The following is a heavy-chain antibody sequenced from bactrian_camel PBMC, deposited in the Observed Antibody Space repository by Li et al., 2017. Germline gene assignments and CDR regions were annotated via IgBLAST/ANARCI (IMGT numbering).Heavy chain of an antibody. V-gene: IGHV3S53*01. CDR3: TAYVRSFGTWRDFP. D-gene: IGHD7*01. CDR1: GFIYSSDHC. CDR2: LTTGGTA. Sequence: VESGGSLKLACVASGFIYSSDHCVAWFRRAPGKEREAVASLTTGGTATVADSVKGRFTISRDNAKNTLYLQMNSLKPEDTAMYYCTAYVRSFGTWRDFPRGQGTQVTVS. J-gene: IGHJ4*01.